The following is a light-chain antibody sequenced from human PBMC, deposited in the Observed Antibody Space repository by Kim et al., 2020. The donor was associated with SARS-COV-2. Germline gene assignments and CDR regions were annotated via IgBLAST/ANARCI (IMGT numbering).Light chain of an antibody. CDR2: GAS. V-gene: IGKV3-20*01. J-gene: IGKJ5*01. CDR3: QQYGTSPIT. CDR1: KSVSSTY. Sequence: EIVLTQSPGTLSLSPGERATLPCRASKSVSSTYLAWYQQKPGQAPRLLIYGASGRATGIPDRFSGSGSGTDFTLTISRLEPEDFAVYYCQQYGTSPITFGQGTRLEIK.